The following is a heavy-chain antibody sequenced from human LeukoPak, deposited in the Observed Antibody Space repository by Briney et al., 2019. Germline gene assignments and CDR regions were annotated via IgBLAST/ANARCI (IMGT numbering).Heavy chain of an antibody. D-gene: IGHD3-22*01. CDR2: IYYSGST. V-gene: IGHV4-39*07. CDR1: GGSISSSSYY. J-gene: IGHJ4*02. Sequence: PSETLSLTCTVSGGSISSSSYYWGWIRQPPGKGLEWIGSIYYSGSTYYNPSLKSRVTISVDTSKNQFSLKLSSVTAADTAVYYCARSGRGWAYYYDSSGYYPFDYWGQGTLVTVSS. CDR3: ARSGRGWAYYYDSSGYYPFDY.